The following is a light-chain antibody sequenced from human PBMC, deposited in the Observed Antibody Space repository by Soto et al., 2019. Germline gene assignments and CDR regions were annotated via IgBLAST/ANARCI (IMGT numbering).Light chain of an antibody. CDR2: GNA. Sequence: QSVLTQPPSVSGAPGQRVTISCTGTNSNLGAGYGVHWYQHLPGTAPKLLIYGNANRPSGVPDRFSASKSGTSASLAITGLQAEDEADYYCQSYDNSLGAVVFGGGTKLTVL. V-gene: IGLV1-40*01. J-gene: IGLJ2*01. CDR3: QSYDNSLGAVV. CDR1: NSNLGAGYG.